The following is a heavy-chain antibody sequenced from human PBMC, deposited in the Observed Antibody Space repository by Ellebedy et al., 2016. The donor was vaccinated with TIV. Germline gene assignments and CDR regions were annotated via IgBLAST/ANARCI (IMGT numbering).Heavy chain of an antibody. CDR3: ARDGTVLVPAADMDV. D-gene: IGHD2-2*01. CDR1: GYFISDGYY. CDR2: GYHSGST. V-gene: IGHV4-38-2*02. Sequence: SETLSLTCTVSGYFISDGYYWGWIWQPPGKGLEWIGSGYHSGSTFYNPSLKSRVSISVDTTKNQFSLRLASVTAADTAVYYCARDGTVLVPAADMDVWGKGTTVTVSS. J-gene: IGHJ6*03.